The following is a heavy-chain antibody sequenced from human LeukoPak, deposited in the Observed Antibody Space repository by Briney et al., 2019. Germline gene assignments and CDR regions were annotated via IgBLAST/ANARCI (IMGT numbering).Heavy chain of an antibody. CDR2: INPNSGGT. V-gene: IGHV1-2*02. Sequence: ASVKVSCKASGYSFTDNHMYWIRQAPGQGPECMGWINPNSGGTNYAQKFQGRITMTRDTSISTAYMELSRLTSDDTAIYFCARELGRNAFDIWGQGTMVTVSP. D-gene: IGHD7-27*01. CDR3: ARELGRNAFDI. CDR1: GYSFTDNH. J-gene: IGHJ3*02.